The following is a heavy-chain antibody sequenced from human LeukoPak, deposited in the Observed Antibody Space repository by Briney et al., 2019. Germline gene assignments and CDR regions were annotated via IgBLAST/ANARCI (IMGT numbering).Heavy chain of an antibody. J-gene: IGHJ4*02. Sequence: PSETLSLTCTVSGGSISSYYWSWIRQPPGKGLEWIGYIYYSGSTNYNPSLKSRVTISGDRSKNQFSLNLNSVTAADTAVYYCGIYYYNSSGYHDYWGQGALVTVSS. CDR1: GGSISSYY. D-gene: IGHD3-22*01. V-gene: IGHV4-59*12. CDR2: IYYSGST. CDR3: GIYYYNSSGYHDY.